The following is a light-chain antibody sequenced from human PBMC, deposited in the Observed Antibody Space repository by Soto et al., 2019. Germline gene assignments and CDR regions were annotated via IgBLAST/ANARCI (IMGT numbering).Light chain of an antibody. CDR1: QTISSW. J-gene: IGKJ1*01. CDR2: KAS. Sequence: DIQMTQSPSTLSGSVGDRVTITCRASQTISSWLAWYQQKPGKAPKLLIYKASTLKSGVPSRFSGSGSGTDFTLTISRLEPEDFAVYYCQQYGSSPPTFGQGTKVDIK. CDR3: QQYGSSPPT. V-gene: IGKV1-5*03.